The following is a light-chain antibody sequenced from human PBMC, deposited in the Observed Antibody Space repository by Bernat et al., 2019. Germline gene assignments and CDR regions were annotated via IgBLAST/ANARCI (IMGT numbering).Light chain of an antibody. CDR1: QDIRSW. Sequence: DIQMTQSPSSVSASVGDRVTITCRVSQDIRSWLAWYQQKPGKAPKLLIYAASSLQSDVPSRFSGSGSGTDFTLTISSLEPEDSASYYCQQANSFPITFGQGTRLEIK. CDR2: AAS. CDR3: QQANSFPIT. V-gene: IGKV1-12*01. J-gene: IGKJ5*01.